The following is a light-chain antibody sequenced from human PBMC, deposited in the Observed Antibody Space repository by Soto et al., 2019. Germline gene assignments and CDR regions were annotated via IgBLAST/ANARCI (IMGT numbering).Light chain of an antibody. CDR1: QSVSSY. J-gene: IGKJ5*01. Sequence: EIVLTQSPATLSLSPGERATLSCRASQSVSSYLAWYQQKPGQAPMLLIYDASNRATDIPARFSGSGSGTDFTLTISSLEPEDFAVYYCQQRSNWPIAFGQGTRLEIK. CDR3: QQRSNWPIA. V-gene: IGKV3-11*01. CDR2: DAS.